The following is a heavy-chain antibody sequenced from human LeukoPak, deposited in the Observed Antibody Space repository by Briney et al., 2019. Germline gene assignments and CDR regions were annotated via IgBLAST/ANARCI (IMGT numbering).Heavy chain of an antibody. J-gene: IGHJ4*02. CDR2: IGGTGRST. D-gene: IGHD1-26*01. CDR3: ASGGWELTLDY. CDR1: GFTFSSYT. V-gene: IGHV3-23*01. Sequence: QSGGSLRLSCTTSGFTFSSYTMSWVRQAPGKGLEWVSSIGGTGRSTYYADSVQGRFTISRDNSKNTLYLQMNSLRAEDTAVYYCASGGWELTLDYWGQGTLVTVSS.